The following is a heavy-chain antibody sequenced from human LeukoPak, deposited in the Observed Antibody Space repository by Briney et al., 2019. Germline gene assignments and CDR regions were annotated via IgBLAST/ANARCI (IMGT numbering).Heavy chain of an antibody. J-gene: IGHJ4*02. CDR1: GFTFSSYA. CDR3: ASRTYNSPGY. V-gene: IGHV3-23*01. CDR2: SSGSGGST. D-gene: IGHD2/OR15-2a*01. Sequence: GGSLRLSCAASGFTFSSYAMSWVRQAPGKGLDWVSASSGSGGSTYYAASVKGRFTISRDSSKNTRYLQMNSLRAAETAVCYCASRTYNSPGYCGQGTLVTASS.